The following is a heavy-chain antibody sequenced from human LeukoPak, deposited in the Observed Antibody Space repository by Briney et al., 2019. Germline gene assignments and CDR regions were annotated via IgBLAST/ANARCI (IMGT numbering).Heavy chain of an antibody. Sequence: GGSLRLSCAASGFTFSSYAMSWVRQAPGKGLEWVPAISGSGGSTYYADSVKGRFTISRDNSKNTLYLQMNSLRAEDTAVYYCAKLHYDILTGYFPDAFDIWGQGTMVTVSS. D-gene: IGHD3-9*01. V-gene: IGHV3-23*01. CDR1: GFTFSSYA. CDR3: AKLHYDILTGYFPDAFDI. J-gene: IGHJ3*02. CDR2: ISGSGGST.